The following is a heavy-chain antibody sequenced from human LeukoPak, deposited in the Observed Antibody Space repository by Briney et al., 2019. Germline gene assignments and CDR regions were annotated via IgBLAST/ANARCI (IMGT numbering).Heavy chain of an antibody. CDR1: GGTLSSYA. CDR3: AREPLGCGGDCHFDY. D-gene: IGHD2-21*02. CDR2: IIPIYDPV. V-gene: IGHV1-69*13. Sequence: SVKVSCKASGGTLSSYAFSWLRQAPGQGLEWMGRIIPIYDPVDYAQRFQGRVTITADESTNTVYMELNSLTFEDTAVYYCAREPLGCGGDCHFDYWGQGTLVTVSS. J-gene: IGHJ4*02.